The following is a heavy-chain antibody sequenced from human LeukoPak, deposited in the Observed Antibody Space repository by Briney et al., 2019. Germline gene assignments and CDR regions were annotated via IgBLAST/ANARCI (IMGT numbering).Heavy chain of an antibody. V-gene: IGHV4-31*03. CDR3: ARQVYSSGWYYFDY. D-gene: IGHD6-19*01. J-gene: IGHJ4*02. CDR1: GGSISSGGYY. CDR2: IYYSGST. Sequence: SQTLSLTCTVSGGSISSGGYYWSWIRQHPGKGLEWIGYIYYSGSTYYNPSLKSRVTISVDTSKNQFSLKLSSVTAADTAVYCCARQVYSSGWYYFDYWGQGTLVTVSS.